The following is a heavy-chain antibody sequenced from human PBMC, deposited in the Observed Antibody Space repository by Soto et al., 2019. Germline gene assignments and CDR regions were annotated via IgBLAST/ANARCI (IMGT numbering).Heavy chain of an antibody. D-gene: IGHD6-13*01. V-gene: IGHV4-61*01. CDR1: GGSVSSGSYY. Sequence: PSETLSLTCTVSGGSVSSGSYYWSWIRQPPGKGLEWIGYIYYSGSTNYNPSLKSRVTISVDTSKNQFSLKLSSVTAADTAVYYCARVGSIAAAGYNWFDPWGQGTLVTVSS. CDR3: ARVGSIAAAGYNWFDP. J-gene: IGHJ5*02. CDR2: IYYSGST.